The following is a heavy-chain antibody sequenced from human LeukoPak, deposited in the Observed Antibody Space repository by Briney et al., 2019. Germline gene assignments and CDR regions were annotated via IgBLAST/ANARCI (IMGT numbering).Heavy chain of an antibody. V-gene: IGHV4-4*07. J-gene: IGHJ6*02. Sequence: SETLSLTCTVSGGSISSYYLSWIRQPAGKGLEWIGRIYTSGSTNYNPSLKSRVTLSVDTSKNKFSLKRSSVTAADTAVYYCARAVGFWSGSGMDVWGQGTTVTVSS. CDR1: GGSISSYY. D-gene: IGHD3-3*01. CDR3: ARAVGFWSGSGMDV. CDR2: IYTSGST.